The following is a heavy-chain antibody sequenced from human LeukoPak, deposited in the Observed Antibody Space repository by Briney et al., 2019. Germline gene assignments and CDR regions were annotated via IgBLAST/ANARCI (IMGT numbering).Heavy chain of an antibody. CDR3: ARGGYYDILTGYYKNWFDP. Sequence: SVKVSCKASGGTFSSYAISWVRQAPGQGLEWMGWMNPNSGNTGYAQKFQGRVTMTRNTSISTAYMELSSLRSEDTAVYYCARGGYYDILTGYYKNWFDPWGQGTLVTVSS. V-gene: IGHV1-8*02. CDR2: MNPNSGNT. D-gene: IGHD3-9*01. CDR1: GGTFSSYA. J-gene: IGHJ5*02.